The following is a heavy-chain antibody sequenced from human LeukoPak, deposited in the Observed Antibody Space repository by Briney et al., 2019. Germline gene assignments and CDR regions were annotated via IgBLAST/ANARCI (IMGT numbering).Heavy chain of an antibody. CDR2: IYPGDSDT. CDR1: GYIFTNYW. CDR3: ARGMTSFDY. V-gene: IGHV5-51*01. J-gene: IGHJ4*02. D-gene: IGHD1-14*01. Sequence: HGESLKISCKGSGYIFTNYWIDWVRQTPGKGLEWMGIIYPGDSDTRYSPSFQGQVTISADKSFSTAYLQWSSLKASDTAIYYCARGMTSFDYWAQGTLVTVSS.